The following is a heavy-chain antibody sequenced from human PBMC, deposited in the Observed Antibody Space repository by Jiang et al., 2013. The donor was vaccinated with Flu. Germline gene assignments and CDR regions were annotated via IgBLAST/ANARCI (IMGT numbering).Heavy chain of an antibody. J-gene: IGHJ6*04. D-gene: IGHD6-13*01. V-gene: IGHV3-15*01. CDR2: IKSKTDGGTT. CDR3: TTERGAAAGTYYYYGMDV. Sequence: QLLESGGDLVKPGGSLRLSCAASGFTFSNAWMSWVRQAPGKGLEWVGRIKSKTDGGTTDYAAPVKGRFTISRDDSKNTLYLQMNSLKTEDTAVYYCTTERGAAAGTYYYYGMDVWGKGTTVTVSS. CDR1: GFTFSNAW.